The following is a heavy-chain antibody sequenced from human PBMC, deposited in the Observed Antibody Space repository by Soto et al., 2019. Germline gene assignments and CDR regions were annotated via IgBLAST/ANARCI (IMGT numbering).Heavy chain of an antibody. CDR1: GFTFTTSA. J-gene: IGHJ5*02. D-gene: IGHD1-26*01. CDR3: ARHQVSGVWEIDL. CDR2: ISYDGGNK. V-gene: IGHV3-30-3*01. Sequence: VQLVESGGGVVQPGRSLRLSCAASGFTFTTSAMHWVRQAPGKGLEWVAVISYDGGNKYYGDSVKGRFTSSRDNSKSTLYLQMNSLRAGDTAVYYCARHQVSGVWEIDLWGQGTLVTVSS.